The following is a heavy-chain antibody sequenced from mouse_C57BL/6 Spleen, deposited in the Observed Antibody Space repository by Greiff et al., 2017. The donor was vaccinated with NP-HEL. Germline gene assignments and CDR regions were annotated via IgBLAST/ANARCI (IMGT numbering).Heavy chain of an antibody. CDR1: GYTFTSYG. V-gene: IGHV1-81*01. CDR3: ASFTTVVATDAMDY. Sequence: VQLQQSGAELARPGASVKLSCKASGYTFTSYGISWVKQRTGQGLEWIGEIYPRSGNTYYNEKFKGKATLTADKSSSTAYMELRSLTSEDSAVYFCASFTTVVATDAMDYWGQGTSVTVSS. J-gene: IGHJ4*01. CDR2: IYPRSGNT. D-gene: IGHD1-1*01.